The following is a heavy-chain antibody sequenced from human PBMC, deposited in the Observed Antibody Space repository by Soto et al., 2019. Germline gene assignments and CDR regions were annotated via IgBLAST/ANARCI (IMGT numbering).Heavy chain of an antibody. V-gene: IGHV1-2*02. Sequence: QVPLVQSGAEVKKPGASVKVSCKASGYTFTGYYMHWVRQAPGQGLEWMGWINPNSGGTNYAQKFQGRVTMTRDTSISTAYMELSRLRSDDTAVYYCARDQLVSGSSPNDYYYYGMDVWGQGTTVTVSS. D-gene: IGHD6-6*01. CDR1: GYTFTGYY. CDR3: ARDQLVSGSSPNDYYYYGMDV. CDR2: INPNSGGT. J-gene: IGHJ6*02.